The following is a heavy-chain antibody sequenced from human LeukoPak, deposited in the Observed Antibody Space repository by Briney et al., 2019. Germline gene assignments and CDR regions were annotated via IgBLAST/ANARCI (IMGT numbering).Heavy chain of an antibody. Sequence: PGGSLRLSCAASGFTFSGYWMPWVRQAPGKGLVWVSRINSDGSSTSYADSVKGRFTISRDNAKNTLYLQMNSLRAEDTAVYYCARDSSMIPLDYWGQGTLVTVSS. CDR1: GFTFSGYW. V-gene: IGHV3-74*01. D-gene: IGHD3-22*01. CDR2: INSDGSST. CDR3: ARDSSMIPLDY. J-gene: IGHJ4*02.